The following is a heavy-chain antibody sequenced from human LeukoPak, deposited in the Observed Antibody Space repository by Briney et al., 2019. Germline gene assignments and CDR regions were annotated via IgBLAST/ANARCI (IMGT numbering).Heavy chain of an antibody. CDR1: GGSISSSSYY. CDR2: IYYSGST. V-gene: IGHV4-39*01. D-gene: IGHD3-22*01. J-gene: IGHJ4*02. CDR3: ARQVVKAYYFDY. Sequence: SETLPLTCTVSGGSISSSSYYWGWIRQPPGKGLEWIGSIYYSGSTYYNPSLKSRVTISVDTSKNQFSLKLSSVTAADTAVYYCARQVVKAYYFDYWGQGTLVTVSS.